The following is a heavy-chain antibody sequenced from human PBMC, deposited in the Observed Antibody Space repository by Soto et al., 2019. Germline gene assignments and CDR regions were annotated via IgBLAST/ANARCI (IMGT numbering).Heavy chain of an antibody. CDR1: GYTFTSYY. D-gene: IGHD3-3*01. CDR2: INPSGGST. Sequence: ASMKVSCKASGYTFTSYYMHWGRQAPGQGLEWMGIINPSGGSTSYAQKFQGRVTMTSDTSTSTVYMELSSLRSEDTAVYYCAYSSGYYMNPYYYYYMDVWGKGTTVTVSS. V-gene: IGHV1-46*03. J-gene: IGHJ6*03. CDR3: AYSSGYYMNPYYYYYMDV.